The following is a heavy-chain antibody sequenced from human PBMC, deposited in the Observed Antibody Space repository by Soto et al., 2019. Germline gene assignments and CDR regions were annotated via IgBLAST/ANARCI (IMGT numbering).Heavy chain of an antibody. D-gene: IGHD3-22*01. CDR1: GFTVSSNY. CDR2: IYSGGST. Sequence: GGSLRLSCAASGFTVSSNYMSWVRQAPGKGLEWVSVIYSGGSTYYADSVTGRFTISRDNAKNSLYLQMNSLRAEDTAVYFCARERYDSSGYRTDYWGQGTLVTVSS. V-gene: IGHV3-53*01. CDR3: ARERYDSSGYRTDY. J-gene: IGHJ4*02.